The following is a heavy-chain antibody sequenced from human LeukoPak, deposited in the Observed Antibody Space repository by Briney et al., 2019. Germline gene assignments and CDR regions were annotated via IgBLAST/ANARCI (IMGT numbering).Heavy chain of an antibody. Sequence: GESLKISCKGSGYSFTSYWIGWVRQMPGKGLEWLGIIYPRDSDTRYSPSFQGQVSISVDTSIDTAYLQWSSVKASDTAMYYCARLLAAPYYINFWGQGTLLTVSS. V-gene: IGHV5-51*01. D-gene: IGHD6-25*01. CDR2: IYPRDSDT. CDR3: ARLLAAPYYINF. J-gene: IGHJ4*02. CDR1: GYSFTSYW.